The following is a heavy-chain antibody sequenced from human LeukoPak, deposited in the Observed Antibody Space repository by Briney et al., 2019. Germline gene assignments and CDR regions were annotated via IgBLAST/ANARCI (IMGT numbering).Heavy chain of an antibody. Sequence: SVKVSCKTSVGTFISYAISWVRQPPGQGLEWMGGIIPIFGTTNYAQKFQGRVTLTADESTSTAYMELSSLRSEGTAVYYCARAAYVLLTAYYLKYFDLWGRGTLVTVDS. D-gene: IGHD3-9*01. CDR1: VGTFISYA. V-gene: IGHV1-69*13. CDR2: IIPIFGTT. J-gene: IGHJ2*01. CDR3: ARAAYVLLTAYYLKYFDL.